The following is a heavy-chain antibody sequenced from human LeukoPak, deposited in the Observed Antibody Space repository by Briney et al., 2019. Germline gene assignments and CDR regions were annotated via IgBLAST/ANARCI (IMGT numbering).Heavy chain of an antibody. CDR2: IYPGDSDT. CDR3: ARRGFCSGGSCYSAPFDS. J-gene: IGHJ4*02. V-gene: IGHV5-51*01. CDR1: GYSFTTYW. Sequence: GESLKISCKGSGYSFTTYWIGWVRQMPGKGLEWMGIIYPGDSDTRYSPSFQGQVTISADKSLSTAYLKWSSLKASDTAIYYCARRGFCSGGSCYSAPFDSWGQGTLVTVSS. D-gene: IGHD2-15*01.